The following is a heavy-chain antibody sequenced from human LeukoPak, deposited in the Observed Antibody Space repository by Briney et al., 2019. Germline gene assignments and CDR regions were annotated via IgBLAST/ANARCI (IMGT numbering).Heavy chain of an antibody. CDR1: GGSISSYY. V-gene: IGHV4-4*07. J-gene: IGHJ5*02. Sequence: PSETLSLTCTVSGGSISSYYWSWIRQPAGKGLEWIGRIYTSGSTSYNPSLKSRVTMSVDTSKNQFSLKLSSVTAADTAVYYCARVGSSGSGSYYPDHWGQGTLVTVSS. CDR3: ARVGSSGSGSYYPDH. CDR2: IYTSGST. D-gene: IGHD3-10*01.